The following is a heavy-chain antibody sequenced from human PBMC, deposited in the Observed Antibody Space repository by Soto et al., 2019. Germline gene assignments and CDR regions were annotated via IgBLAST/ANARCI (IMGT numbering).Heavy chain of an antibody. V-gene: IGHV3-48*03. J-gene: IGHJ5*02. CDR1: GFTFSSHE. D-gene: IGHD2-2*02. CDR2: ISSSGSPI. Sequence: EVQLVESGGGLVQPGGSLRLSCVASGFTFSSHEMNWVRQAPGKGLEWGSYISSSGSPIDYADSVRGRFPISRVNAKNSVILQMNSLRVEDTAVYYCVRSWGVYCSSTRCYSPWLDPWGQGTLVTVSS. CDR3: VRSWGVYCSSTRCYSPWLDP.